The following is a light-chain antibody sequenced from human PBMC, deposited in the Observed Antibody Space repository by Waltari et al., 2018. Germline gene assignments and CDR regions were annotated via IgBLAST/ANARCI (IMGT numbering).Light chain of an antibody. CDR3: SSYTSSSTVV. Sequence: QSALTHPASVSGSPGQSITISCPGTSRDVGGYHYVSWYQQHPGKAPKLMIYEVSNRPSGVSNRFSGSKSGNTASLTISGLQAEDEADYYCSSYTSSSTVVFGGGTKLTVL. J-gene: IGLJ2*01. CDR2: EVS. CDR1: SRDVGGYHY. V-gene: IGLV2-14*01.